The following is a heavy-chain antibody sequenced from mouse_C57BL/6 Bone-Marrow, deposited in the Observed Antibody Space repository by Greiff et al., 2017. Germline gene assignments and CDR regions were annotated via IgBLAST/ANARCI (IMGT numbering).Heavy chain of an antibody. D-gene: IGHD1-1*01. CDR3: AREDYGISFAY. CDR2: IDPSDSYT. J-gene: IGHJ3*01. V-gene: IGHV1-69*01. CDR1: GYTFTSYW. Sequence: QVQLQQPGAELVMPGASVKLSCKASGYTFTSYWMHWVKQRPGQGLEWIGEIDPSDSYTNYNQKFKGKSTLTVDKSSSTAYMQLSSLTSEASAVYYCAREDYGISFAYWGQGTLVTVSA.